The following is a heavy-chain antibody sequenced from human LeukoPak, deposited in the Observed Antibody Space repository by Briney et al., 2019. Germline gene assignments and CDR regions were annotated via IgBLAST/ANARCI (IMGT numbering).Heavy chain of an antibody. CDR3: ARDLVVATIHYYYMDV. CDR1: GDSVSSNSAA. V-gene: IGHV6-1*01. Sequence: SRTLSLTCAISGDSVSSNSAAWNWIRQSPSRGLEWLGRTYYRSKWYNDYVVSVKSRITINPDTSKNQFSLQLNSVTPEDTAVYYCARDLVVATIHYYYMDVWGKGTTVTVSS. CDR2: TYYRSKWYN. J-gene: IGHJ6*03. D-gene: IGHD5-12*01.